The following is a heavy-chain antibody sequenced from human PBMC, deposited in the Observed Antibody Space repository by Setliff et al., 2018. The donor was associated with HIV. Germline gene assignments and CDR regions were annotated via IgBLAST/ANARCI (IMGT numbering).Heavy chain of an antibody. Sequence: LSLTCTVSGGSISSYYWSWIRQPPGKGLEWIGYIYYSGSTNYNPSLKSRVTISVDTSKNQSSLKLSSVIAADTAVYYCARIFGDQGYYYGMDVWGQGTTVTVSS. V-gene: IGHV4-59*01. D-gene: IGHD3-3*01. CDR1: GGSISSYY. J-gene: IGHJ6*02. CDR3: ARIFGDQGYYYGMDV. CDR2: IYYSGST.